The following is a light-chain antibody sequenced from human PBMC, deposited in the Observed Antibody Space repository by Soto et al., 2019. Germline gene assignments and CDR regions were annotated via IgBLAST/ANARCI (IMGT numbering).Light chain of an antibody. CDR2: EGS. J-gene: IGLJ3*02. V-gene: IGLV2-23*01. Sequence: QSALTQPASVSGSPGQSITISCTGTNSDVGSYNLVSWYQQHPGKAPKLMIYEGSKRPSGVSNRFSGSKSGNTASLTISGLQAEDEADYYCCSYAGSSTWVFGGGTKLT. CDR3: CSYAGSSTWV. CDR1: NSDVGSYNL.